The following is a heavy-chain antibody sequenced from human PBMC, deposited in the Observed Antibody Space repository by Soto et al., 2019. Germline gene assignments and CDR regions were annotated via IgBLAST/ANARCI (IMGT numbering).Heavy chain of an antibody. V-gene: IGHV3-48*02. J-gene: IGHJ4*02. CDR2: ISSSSSTI. CDR1: GFTFSSYS. Sequence: GGSLRLSCAASGFTFSSYSMNWVRQAPGKGLEWVSYISSSSSTIYYADSVKGRFTISRDNAKNSLYLQMNSLRDEDTAVYYCEILVNTLFGVALDDYSGQGTLVTVSS. D-gene: IGHD3-3*01. CDR3: EILVNTLFGVALDDY.